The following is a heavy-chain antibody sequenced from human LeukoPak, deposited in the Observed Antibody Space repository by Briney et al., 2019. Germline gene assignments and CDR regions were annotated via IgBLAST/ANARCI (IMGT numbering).Heavy chain of an antibody. CDR3: AREARPENYYDSSGSLED. D-gene: IGHD3-22*01. V-gene: IGHV3-64*01. Sequence: GGSLRLSCAASGFTFSSYAMHWVPQAPGKGLEYVSAISSNGGSTYYANSVKGRFTISRDNSKNTLYLQMGSLRAEDMAVYYCAREARPENYYDSSGSLEDWGQGTLVTVSS. J-gene: IGHJ4*02. CDR1: GFTFSSYA. CDR2: ISSNGGST.